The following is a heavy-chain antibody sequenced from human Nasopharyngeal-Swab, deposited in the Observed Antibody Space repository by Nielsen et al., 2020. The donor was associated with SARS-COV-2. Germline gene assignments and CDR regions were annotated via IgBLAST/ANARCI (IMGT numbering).Heavy chain of an antibody. CDR3: ARVGDDFWSGYYLDY. CDR1: GGSFSDYY. J-gene: IGHJ4*02. D-gene: IGHD3-3*01. Sequence: SETLSLTCAVYGGSFSDYYWSWIRQPPGKGLEWIGEINHSGSTKYNPSLKSRLTISVDTSKNQFSLKLSSVTAADTAVYYCARVGDDFWSGYYLDYWGQGTLVTVSS. CDR2: INHSGST. V-gene: IGHV4-34*01.